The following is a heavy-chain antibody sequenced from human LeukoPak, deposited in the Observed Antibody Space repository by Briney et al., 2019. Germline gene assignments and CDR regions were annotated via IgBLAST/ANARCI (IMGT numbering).Heavy chain of an antibody. CDR2: MNPNNGNL. CDR1: GYTFTTYD. Sequence: ASVKVSCKAFGYTFTTYDINWVRQATGQGLEWMGWMNPNNGNLGYAQKFQGRVTITRDTSISTAYMELSSLTSEDTAVYYCVRALSDGSKCKYHSNKDVWGKGTTVTVSS. V-gene: IGHV1-8*03. J-gene: IGHJ6*03. CDR3: VRALSDGSKCKYHSNKDV. D-gene: IGHD5-24*01.